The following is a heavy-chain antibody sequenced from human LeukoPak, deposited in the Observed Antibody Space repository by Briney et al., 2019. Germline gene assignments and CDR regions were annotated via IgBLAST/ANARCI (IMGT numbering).Heavy chain of an antibody. CDR1: GYSFTSYW. J-gene: IGHJ3*02. D-gene: IGHD5-18*01. V-gene: IGHV5-51*01. Sequence: GESLKISCKGSGYSFTSYWIGWVRQMPGKGLEWMGIIYPGDSDTRYSPSFQGQVTISADKSISTAYLQWSSLKASDTAMYYCARLAWGYSSGATDAFDIWGQGTMVTVSS. CDR2: IYPGDSDT. CDR3: ARLAWGYSSGATDAFDI.